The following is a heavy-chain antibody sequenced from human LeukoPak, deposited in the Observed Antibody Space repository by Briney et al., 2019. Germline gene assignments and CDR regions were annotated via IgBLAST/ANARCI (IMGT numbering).Heavy chain of an antibody. D-gene: IGHD3-22*01. J-gene: IGHJ4*02. CDR1: GYTFTGYY. CDR3: ARAYYYDSSGKFDY. CDR2: INPNSGGT. V-gene: IGHV1-2*02. Sequence: GASVKVSCKASGYTFTGYYMHWVRQAPGQGVEWMGWINPNSGGTNYAQKFQGRVTMTRDPSSSTTYMELSRLRSDDTAVYSFARAYYYDSSGKFDYWGEGTLVTVSS.